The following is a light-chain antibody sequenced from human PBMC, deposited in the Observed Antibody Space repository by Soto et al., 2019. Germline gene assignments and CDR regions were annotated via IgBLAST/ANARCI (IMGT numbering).Light chain of an antibody. V-gene: IGKV1-5*01. J-gene: IGKJ4*01. CDR3: QQYTNFPLT. Sequence: IQMTQSPSTLSASVGDRVTITCRASQSISSWLAWYQQKPGKAPKLLIHEASRLESGVPSRFSGSESGTEVTLTISGLHPEDLATYCCQQYTNFPLTFGGGTKVDSK. CDR2: EAS. CDR1: QSISSW.